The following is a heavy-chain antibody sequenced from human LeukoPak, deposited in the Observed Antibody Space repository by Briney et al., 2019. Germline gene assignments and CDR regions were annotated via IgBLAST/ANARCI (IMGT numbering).Heavy chain of an antibody. J-gene: IGHJ4*02. CDR1: GFTFSDYY. D-gene: IGHD2-8*01. Sequence: PGGSLRLSCAASGFTFSDYYMNWIRQPPGKGLEWIGSIYYSGSTYYNPSLKSRVTISVDTSKNQFSLKLSSVTAADTAVYYCARNRAYCTNGVCHYFDYWGQGTLVTVSS. V-gene: IGHV4-38-2*01. CDR2: IYYSGST. CDR3: ARNRAYCTNGVCHYFDY.